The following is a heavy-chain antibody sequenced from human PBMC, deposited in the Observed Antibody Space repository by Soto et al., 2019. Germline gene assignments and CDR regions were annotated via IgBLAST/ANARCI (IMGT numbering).Heavy chain of an antibody. Sequence: PSETLSLTCAVSGGSISSSNWWSWVRQPPGKGLEWIGEINHSGSTNYNPSLKSRVTISVDTSKNQFSLKLSSVTAADTAVYYCARARSNYQGWFDPWGQGTLVTVSS. CDR3: ARARSNYQGWFDP. CDR1: GGSISSSNW. J-gene: IGHJ5*02. CDR2: INHSGST. V-gene: IGHV4-4*02. D-gene: IGHD4-4*01.